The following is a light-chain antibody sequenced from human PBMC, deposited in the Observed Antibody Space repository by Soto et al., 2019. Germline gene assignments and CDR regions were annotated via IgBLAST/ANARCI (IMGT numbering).Light chain of an antibody. Sequence: QSALTQPASVSGSPGQSITISCTGTSSDVGDYNYVSWYQHHPGKAPKLMIYDVSVRPSGVSNRFSGSKSGSTASLTISGLQAEDEAGYYCSSYTSSSTLYVFGTGTKLTVL. V-gene: IGLV2-14*03. CDR3: SSYTSSSTLYV. CDR1: SSDVGDYNY. J-gene: IGLJ1*01. CDR2: DVS.